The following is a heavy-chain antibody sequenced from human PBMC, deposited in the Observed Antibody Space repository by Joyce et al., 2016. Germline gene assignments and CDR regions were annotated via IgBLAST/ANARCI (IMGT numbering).Heavy chain of an antibody. CDR2: INAGNGNT. Sequence: QVQFVQSGAEVKKPGASVKVSCKAPGNIFTRYAMHWVRQAPGQRPEWMGWINAGNGNTKYSQKFHGRVTITSDTSASTAYMEVSSLRSEDTAVYYCARALGGCNGGNCEWSRDAFDAFDIWGQGTMVTVSS. D-gene: IGHD2-15*01. CDR1: GNIFTRYA. J-gene: IGHJ3*02. CDR3: ARALGGCNGGNCEWSRDAFDAFDI. V-gene: IGHV1-3*01.